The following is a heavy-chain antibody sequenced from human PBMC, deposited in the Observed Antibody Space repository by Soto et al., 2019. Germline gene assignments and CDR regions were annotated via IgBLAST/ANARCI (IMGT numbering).Heavy chain of an antibody. V-gene: IGHV3-21*01. CDR2: ISSSSSYI. J-gene: IGHJ6*03. CDR3: ARVGHYYYYYMDV. CDR1: GFTFSSYS. Sequence: EVQLVESGGGLVKPGGSLRLSCAASGFTFSSYSMNWVRQAPGKGLEWVSSISSSSSYIYYADSVKGRFTISRDNAKNSLYLQMNSLIAEDTAVYYCARVGHYYYYYMDVWGKGTTVTVSS.